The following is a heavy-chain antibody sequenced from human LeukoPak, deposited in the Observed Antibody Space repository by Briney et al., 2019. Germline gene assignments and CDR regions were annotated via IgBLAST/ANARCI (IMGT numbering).Heavy chain of an antibody. Sequence: SVKLSCKASGATFSSYAISWVRQSPGQGLEWMGRIIPIFGIANYAQKFQGRVTITADKSTSTAYMELSSLRSEDTAVYYCATNVVGATDYWGQGTLVTVSS. CDR2: IIPIFGIA. CDR1: GATFSSYA. J-gene: IGHJ4*02. CDR3: ATNVVGATDY. D-gene: IGHD1-26*01. V-gene: IGHV1-69*04.